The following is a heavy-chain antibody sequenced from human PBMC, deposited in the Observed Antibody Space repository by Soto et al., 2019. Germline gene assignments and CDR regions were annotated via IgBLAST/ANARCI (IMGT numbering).Heavy chain of an antibody. D-gene: IGHD6-6*01. CDR1: VDIVSSNSAA. Sequence: SQTLSLTCAISVDIVSSNSAAWNCIRQSPSRGLEWLGRTYYRSKWYNDYAVSVKSRITINPDTSKNQFSLQLNSVTPEDTAVYYCAREPDTYSSSSYNWFDPWGQGTLVTVSS. J-gene: IGHJ5*02. CDR3: AREPDTYSSSSYNWFDP. V-gene: IGHV6-1*01. CDR2: TYYRSKWYN.